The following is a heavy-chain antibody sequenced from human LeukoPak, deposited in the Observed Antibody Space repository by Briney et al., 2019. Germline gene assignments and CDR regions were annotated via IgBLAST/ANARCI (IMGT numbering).Heavy chain of an antibody. V-gene: IGHV3-21*01. Sequence: PGGSLRLSCAASGFTFRSYTMNWVRQAPGKGLEWVSSISSRSSYKYYADSVKGRFTISRDNAENSLYLQMDSLRAEDTAVYYCARGIARVDPWGQGTLVTVSS. CDR3: ARGIARVDP. CDR1: GFTFRSYT. D-gene: IGHD2-21*01. J-gene: IGHJ5*02. CDR2: ISSRSSYK.